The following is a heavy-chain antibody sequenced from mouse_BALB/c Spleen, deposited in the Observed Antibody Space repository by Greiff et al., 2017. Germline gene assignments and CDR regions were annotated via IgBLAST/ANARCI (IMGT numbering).Heavy chain of an antibody. J-gene: IGHJ4*01. Sequence: DVKLQESGPGLVKPSQSLSLTCSVTGYSITSGYYWNWIRQFPGNKLEWMGYISYDGSNNYNPSLKNRISITRDTSKNQFFLKLNSVTTEDTATYYCANYDYDGAYAMDYWGQGTSVTVSS. CDR1: GYSITSGYY. D-gene: IGHD2-4*01. CDR2: ISYDGSN. V-gene: IGHV3-6*02. CDR3: ANYDYDGAYAMDY.